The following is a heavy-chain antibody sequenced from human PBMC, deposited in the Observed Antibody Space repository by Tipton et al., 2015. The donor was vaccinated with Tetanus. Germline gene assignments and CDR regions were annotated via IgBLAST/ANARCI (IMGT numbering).Heavy chain of an antibody. Sequence: TLSLTCAVFGDSMNSDDYSWGWIRQPPGKGMEWIGFFYHTGSTSYNPSLKSRVAISVDWSKNQLSLNLTSVTAADTAVYYCARTSGYMYSDTWGQGTLVTVSS. D-gene: IGHD3-3*01. CDR3: ARTSGYMYSDT. V-gene: IGHV4-30-2*01. CDR1: GDSMNSDDYS. J-gene: IGHJ1*01. CDR2: FYHTGST.